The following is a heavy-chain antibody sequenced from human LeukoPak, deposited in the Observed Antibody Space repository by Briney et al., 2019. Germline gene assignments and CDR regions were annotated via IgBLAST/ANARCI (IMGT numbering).Heavy chain of an antibody. CDR2: INHSGST. J-gene: IGHJ4*02. CDR1: GGSFSGYY. V-gene: IGHV4-34*01. Sequence: SETLSLTCAVYGGSFSGYYWSWIRQPPGKGLEWIGEINHSGSTNYNPSLKSRVTITVDTSKNQFSLKLSSVTAADTAVYYCARGRQNDYWGQGTLVTVSS. CDR3: ARGRQNDY.